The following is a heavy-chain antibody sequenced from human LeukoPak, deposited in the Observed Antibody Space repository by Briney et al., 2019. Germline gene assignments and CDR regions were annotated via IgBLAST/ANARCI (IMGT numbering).Heavy chain of an antibody. J-gene: IGHJ4*02. CDR2: ISGSGAST. CDR3: AKDVGKWESLHFFDY. CDR1: GFTFSSYS. D-gene: IGHD1-26*01. V-gene: IGHV3-23*01. Sequence: PGGSLRLSCAASGFTFSSYSMNWVRQAPGKGLEWVSAISGSGASTYYADSVKGRFTISRDDSRNTLYLQMNSLRGDDTAVYYCAKDVGKWESLHFFDYWGQGTLVTVSS.